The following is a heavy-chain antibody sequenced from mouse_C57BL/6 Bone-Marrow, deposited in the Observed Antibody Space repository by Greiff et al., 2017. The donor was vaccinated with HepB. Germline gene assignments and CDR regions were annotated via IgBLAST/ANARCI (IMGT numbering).Heavy chain of an antibody. J-gene: IGHJ3*01. CDR1: GFTFSSYG. D-gene: IGHD1-1*01. CDR2: ISSGGSYT. Sequence: DVMLVESGGDLVKPGGSLKLSCAASGFTFSSYGMSWVRQTPDKRLEWVATISSGGSYTYYPDSVKGRFTISRDNAKNTLYLQMSSLKSEDTAMYYCARLPYYYGSPWFAYWGQGTLVTVSA. V-gene: IGHV5-6*02. CDR3: ARLPYYYGSPWFAY.